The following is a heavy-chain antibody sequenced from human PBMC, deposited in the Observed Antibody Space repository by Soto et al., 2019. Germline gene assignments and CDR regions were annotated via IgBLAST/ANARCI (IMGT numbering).Heavy chain of an antibody. CDR2: INAGNGNT. Sequence: QVQLVQSGAEVKKPGASVKVSCKASGYTFFTYAMHWVRQAPGQRLEWMGWINAGNGNTKYSQKFQGRVTITRDTXASTAYMQLSSLRSEDTAVYYCASGPGGPDGPGDYWGQGTLVTVSS. D-gene: IGHD2-15*01. CDR3: ASGPGGPDGPGDY. J-gene: IGHJ4*02. V-gene: IGHV1-3*01. CDR1: GYTFFTYA.